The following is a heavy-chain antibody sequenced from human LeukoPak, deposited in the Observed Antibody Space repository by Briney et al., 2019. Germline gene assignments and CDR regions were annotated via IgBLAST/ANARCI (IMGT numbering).Heavy chain of an antibody. CDR1: GGSISSYY. D-gene: IGHD3-3*01. CDR2: INHSGST. J-gene: IGHJ5*02. CDR3: ARGYVLRFLEWLLYFVDRWFDP. V-gene: IGHV4-34*01. Sequence: SETLSLTCTVSGGSISSYYWSWIRQPPGKGLEWIGEINHSGSTNYNPSLKSRVTISVDTSKNQFSLKLSSVTAADTAVYYCARGYVLRFLEWLLYFVDRWFDPWGQGTLVTVSS.